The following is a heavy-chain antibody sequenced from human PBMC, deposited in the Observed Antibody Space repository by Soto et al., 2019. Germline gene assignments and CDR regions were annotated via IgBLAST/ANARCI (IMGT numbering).Heavy chain of an antibody. J-gene: IGHJ4*02. CDR1: GYSLTSGYH. D-gene: IGHD6-6*01. V-gene: IGHV4-38-2*01. CDR2: IYHSGTT. Sequence: SETLSLTCGVSGYSLTSGYHWGWIRQPPGKGLEWTGTIYHSGTTYYNPSLMSRVTMSVDTSKNQFSLKVTSATAADTAVYFCVRVYGRSSCFFDSWGRGTLVTVSS. CDR3: VRVYGRSSCFFDS.